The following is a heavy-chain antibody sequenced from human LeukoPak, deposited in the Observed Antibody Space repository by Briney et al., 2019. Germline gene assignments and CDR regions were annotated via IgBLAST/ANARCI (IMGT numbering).Heavy chain of an antibody. CDR2: ITGRSTYI. Sequence: GGALRLSCAVSGFTFSSYTMNWVRQAPGKGLEWVSSITGRSTYIYYADSVKGRFTISRDNAKNSMYLQMNSLRAEDTAVYYCARDLTVTSTCWFDRWGQGTLVTVSS. D-gene: IGHD4-11*01. V-gene: IGHV3-21*01. J-gene: IGHJ5*02. CDR3: ARDLTVTSTCWFDR. CDR1: GFTFSSYT.